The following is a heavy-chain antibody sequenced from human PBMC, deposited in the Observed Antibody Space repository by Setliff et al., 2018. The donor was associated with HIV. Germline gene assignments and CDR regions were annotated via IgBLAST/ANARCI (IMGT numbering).Heavy chain of an antibody. CDR2: ISGHNGNT. J-gene: IGHJ6*03. Sequence: GASVKVSCKASGYIFGNYGINWVRQAPGQGLEWMGWISGHNGNTNSAQKVQGRVIMTTDTSTSTAYMELRSLRSDDTAAYYCARDKEPWEGYYKYYSMDVWGKGTKVTVSS. CDR1: GYIFGNYG. V-gene: IGHV1-18*01. D-gene: IGHD1-26*01. CDR3: ARDKEPWEGYYKYYSMDV.